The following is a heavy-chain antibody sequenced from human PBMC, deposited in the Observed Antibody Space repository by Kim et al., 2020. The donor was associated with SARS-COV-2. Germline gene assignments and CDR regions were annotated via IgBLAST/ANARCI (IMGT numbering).Heavy chain of an antibody. CDR3: ARSMGELWFGELFPFDY. CDR1: GYTFTSYA. J-gene: IGHJ4*02. D-gene: IGHD3-10*01. Sequence: ASVKVSCKASGYTFTSYAMHWVRQAPGQRLEWMGWINAGNGNTKYSQKFQGRVTITRDTSASTAYMELSSLRSEDTAVYYCARSMGELWFGELFPFDYWGQGTLVTVSS. V-gene: IGHV1-3*01. CDR2: INAGNGNT.